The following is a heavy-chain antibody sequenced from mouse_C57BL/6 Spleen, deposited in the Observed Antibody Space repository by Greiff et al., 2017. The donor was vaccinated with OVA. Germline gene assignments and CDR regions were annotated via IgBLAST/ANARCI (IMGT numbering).Heavy chain of an antibody. CDR3: ARNGYYGSSGYFDY. D-gene: IGHD1-1*01. CDR2: IWSGGST. CDR1: GFSLTSYG. Sequence: VKLMESGPGLVQPSQSLSITCTVSGFSLTSYGVHWVRQSPGKGLEWLGVIWSGGSTDYNAAFISRLSISKDNSKSQVFFKMNSLQADDTAIYYCARNGYYGSSGYFDYWGQGTTLTVSS. V-gene: IGHV2-2*01. J-gene: IGHJ2*01.